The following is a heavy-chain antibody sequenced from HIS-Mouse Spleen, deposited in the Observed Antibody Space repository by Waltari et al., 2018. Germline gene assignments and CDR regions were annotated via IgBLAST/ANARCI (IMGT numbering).Heavy chain of an antibody. CDR2: IYYSGST. Sequence: QLQLQESGPGLVKPSETLSLTCTVSGGSISSSSYYWGWIRQPPGKGLEWIGSIYYSGSTYYNPSLKSRFTISVDPSKNQFSLKRSSVTAADTAVYYCAREIPYSSSWYDLYFDLWGRGTLVTVSS. CDR1: GGSISSSSYY. J-gene: IGHJ2*01. D-gene: IGHD6-13*01. V-gene: IGHV4-39*07. CDR3: AREIPYSSSWYDLYFDL.